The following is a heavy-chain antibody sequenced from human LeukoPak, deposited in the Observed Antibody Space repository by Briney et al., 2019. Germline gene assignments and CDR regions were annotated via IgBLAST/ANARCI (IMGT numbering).Heavy chain of an antibody. CDR1: GFTFNNYA. CDR3: AKGSSSSRPYYFDY. Sequence: GGSLRLSCAASGFTFNNYAMSWVRQAPGKGLEWVSAVSGSSTYYADSVKGRFTISTDNSKSTLYLQMNSLRAEDTAVYYCAKGSSSSRPYYFDYWGQGTLVTVSS. V-gene: IGHV3-23*01. D-gene: IGHD6-6*01. J-gene: IGHJ4*02. CDR2: VSGSST.